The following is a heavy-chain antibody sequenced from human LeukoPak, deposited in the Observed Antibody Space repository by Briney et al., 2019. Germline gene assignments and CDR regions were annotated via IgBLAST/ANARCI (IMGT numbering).Heavy chain of an antibody. V-gene: IGHV3-49*03. J-gene: IGHJ4*02. Sequence: SGGSLRLSCTASGFTFGDYAMSWFRQAPGKGLEWVGFIRSKAYGGTTEYAASVKGRFTISRDDSKSIAYLQMNSLKTEDTAVYYCTRAKGAYYGDYEAFDYWGQGTLVTVSS. CDR1: GFTFGDYA. CDR2: IRSKAYGGTT. CDR3: TRAKGAYYGDYEAFDY. D-gene: IGHD4-17*01.